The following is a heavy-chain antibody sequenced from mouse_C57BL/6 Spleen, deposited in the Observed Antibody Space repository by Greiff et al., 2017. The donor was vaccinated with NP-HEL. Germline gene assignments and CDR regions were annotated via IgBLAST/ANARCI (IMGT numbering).Heavy chain of an antibody. CDR2: IDPEDGET. CDR3: ASLYYYGSSGGYFDV. Sequence: EVQLQQSGAELVKPGASVKLSCTASGFNIKDYYMHWVKQRTEQGLEWIGRIDPEDGETKYAPKFQGKATITADTSSNTAYRQLSSLTSEDTAVYYCASLYYYGSSGGYFDVWGTGTTVTVSS. D-gene: IGHD1-1*01. J-gene: IGHJ1*03. V-gene: IGHV14-2*01. CDR1: GFNIKDYY.